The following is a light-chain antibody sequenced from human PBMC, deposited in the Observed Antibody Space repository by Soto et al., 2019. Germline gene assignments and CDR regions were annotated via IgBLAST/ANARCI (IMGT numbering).Light chain of an antibody. CDR2: GTS. Sequence: EILLTQSPGTLSLSPGERATLSCRASQSVNSRFLAWYQQIPGQPPRLLIYGTSSRATGIPDRFSGSGSGTDFTLTISRLEPEDFAVYYCQQFHSSASWTFGQGTKVDIK. CDR3: QQFHSSASWT. CDR1: QSVNSRF. J-gene: IGKJ1*01. V-gene: IGKV3-20*01.